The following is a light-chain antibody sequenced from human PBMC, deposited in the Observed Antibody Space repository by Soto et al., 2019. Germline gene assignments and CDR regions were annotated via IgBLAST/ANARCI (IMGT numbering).Light chain of an antibody. J-gene: IGLJ1*01. V-gene: IGLV2-14*01. Sequence: QSVLTQPASVSGSPGQSITISCTGTSSDVGHYNYVSWYQQHPGKAPKLLITEVSDRASGVSNRFSGSKSGNTASLTISGLQAEDEADYFCSSYTGSDSPYVFGTGTKLTVL. CDR2: EVS. CDR1: SSDVGHYNY. CDR3: SSYTGSDSPYV.